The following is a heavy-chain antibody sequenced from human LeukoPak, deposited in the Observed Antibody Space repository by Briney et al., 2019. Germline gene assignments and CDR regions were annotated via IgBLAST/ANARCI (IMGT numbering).Heavy chain of an antibody. D-gene: IGHD4-17*01. V-gene: IGHV1-24*01. Sequence: ASVKVSCKVSGYTLTELSMHWVRQAPGKGLEWMGGFDPEDGETIYALKFQGRVTMTEDTSTDTAYMELSSLRSEDTAVYYCATDDYGDPTSSYYGMDVWGQGTTVTVSS. CDR1: GYTLTELS. CDR3: ATDDYGDPTSSYYGMDV. J-gene: IGHJ6*02. CDR2: FDPEDGET.